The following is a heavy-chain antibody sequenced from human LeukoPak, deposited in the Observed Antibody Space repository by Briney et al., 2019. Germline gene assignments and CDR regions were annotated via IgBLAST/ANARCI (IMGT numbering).Heavy chain of an antibody. CDR3: ARRAVVNAFDI. CDR2: INTDGSTT. CDR1: GFTFSNYW. V-gene: IGHV3-74*01. J-gene: IGHJ3*02. D-gene: IGHD2-15*01. Sequence: GGSLRLSCAATGFTFSNYWMHWVRQAPGKGLVWVSRINTDGSTTRYADSVKGRFTISRDNAKNTLYLQMNSLRAEDTAVYYCARRAVVNAFDIWGQGTMVTVSS.